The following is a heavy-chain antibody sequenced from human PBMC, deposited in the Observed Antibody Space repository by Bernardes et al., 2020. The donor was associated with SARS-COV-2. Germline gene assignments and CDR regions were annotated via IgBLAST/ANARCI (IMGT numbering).Heavy chain of an antibody. CDR3: AREVYYDSSGSYHPGGFDY. D-gene: IGHD3-22*01. CDR2: IYYSGST. J-gene: IGHJ4*02. CDR1: GGSVRSGSYY. V-gene: IGHV4-61*01. Sequence: SETLYLTCTVSGGSVRSGSYYWSWSRQPPGKGLEWIGYIYYSGSTNYNPSLKSRVTISVDTSKNQFSLKLSSVTAADTAVYYCAREVYYDSSGSYHPGGFDYWGQGTLVTVSS.